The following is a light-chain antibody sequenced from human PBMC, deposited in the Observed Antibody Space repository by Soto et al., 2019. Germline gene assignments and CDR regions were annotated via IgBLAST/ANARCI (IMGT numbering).Light chain of an antibody. Sequence: QSALTQPPSASGSPGQSVTISCTGTSSDVGGYNYVSWYQQHPGKASKLMIYEVSKRPSGVPDCFSGSKSGNTASLTVSCLQAEDEADYYCNSYAGSNNFGVVFGGGTQLTVL. CDR3: NSYAGSNNFGVV. CDR2: EVS. V-gene: IGLV2-8*01. J-gene: IGLJ2*01. CDR1: SSDVGGYNY.